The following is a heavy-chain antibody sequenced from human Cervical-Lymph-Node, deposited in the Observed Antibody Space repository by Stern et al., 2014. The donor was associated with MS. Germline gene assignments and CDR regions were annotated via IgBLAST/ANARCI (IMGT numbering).Heavy chain of an antibody. V-gene: IGHV1-2*06. CDR1: GYTFTGYY. J-gene: IGHJ6*02. CDR2: INPNSGDT. D-gene: IGHD1-1*01. Sequence: VQLVESGAEVKKPGASVKVPCKASGYTFTGYYLHWVRQAPGQGLEWLGRINPNSGDTKYAQNFQDRVTMTRDTSISTAYMELSRLRSDDTAVYYCARSLNWNDVEDYHYGLDVWGQWTTVTVS. CDR3: ARSLNWNDVEDYHYGLDV.